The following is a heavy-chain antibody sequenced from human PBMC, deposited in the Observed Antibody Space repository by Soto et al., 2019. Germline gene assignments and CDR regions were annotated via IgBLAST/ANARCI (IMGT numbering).Heavy chain of an antibody. CDR3: ARGREGYCSSTSCSGSWFDP. V-gene: IGHV4-34*01. Sequence: ASETLSLTCAVYGGSFSGYYWSWIRQPPGKGLEWIGEINHSGSTNYNPSLKSRVTISVDTSKNQFSLKLSSVTAADTAVYYCARGREGYCSSTSCSGSWFDPWGQGTLVTVSS. D-gene: IGHD2-2*01. CDR2: INHSGST. CDR1: GGSFSGYY. J-gene: IGHJ5*02.